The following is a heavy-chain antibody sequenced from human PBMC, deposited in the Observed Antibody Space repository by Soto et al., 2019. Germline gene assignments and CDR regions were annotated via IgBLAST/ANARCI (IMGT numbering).Heavy chain of an antibody. CDR1: GYSVNNFNSY. CDR2: IYYSGSA. CDR3: ARLDCVSPTCHFDF. D-gene: IGHD3-9*01. Sequence: SETLSLTSTLSGYSVNNFNSYWSWLQQPPGKTLEWIAYIYYSGSANHNPSLRSRVTISVDTSKNQFSLKLSSVTAADTAVYYCARLDCVSPTCHFDFWGQGAQVTVS. V-gene: IGHV4-61*01. J-gene: IGHJ4*02.